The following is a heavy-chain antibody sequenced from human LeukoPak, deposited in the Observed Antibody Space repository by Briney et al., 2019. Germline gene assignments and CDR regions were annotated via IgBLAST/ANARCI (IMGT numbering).Heavy chain of an antibody. Sequence: GASVKVSCKASGGTFSSYAISWVRQAPGQGLEWMGWINPNSGGTNYAQKFQGRVTMTRDTSISTAYMELSRLRSDDTAVYYCAIPVLTGTRDYFDYWGQGTLVTVSS. V-gene: IGHV1-2*02. CDR2: INPNSGGT. J-gene: IGHJ4*02. CDR1: GGTFSSYA. D-gene: IGHD1-7*01. CDR3: AIPVLTGTRDYFDY.